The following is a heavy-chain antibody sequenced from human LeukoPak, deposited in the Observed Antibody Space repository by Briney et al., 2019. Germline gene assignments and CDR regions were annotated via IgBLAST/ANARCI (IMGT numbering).Heavy chain of an antibody. J-gene: IGHJ6*03. CDR3: AGGTRYCSSTSCGSSMDV. CDR1: GGSISSSSYY. CDR2: IYYSGST. D-gene: IGHD2-2*01. V-gene: IGHV4-39*01. Sequence: SETLSLTCTVSGGSISSSSYYWGWIRQPPGKGLEWIGCIYYSGSTYYNPSLKSRVTISVDTSKNQFSLKLSSVTAADTAVYYCAGGTRYCSSTSCGSSMDVWGKGTTVTVSS.